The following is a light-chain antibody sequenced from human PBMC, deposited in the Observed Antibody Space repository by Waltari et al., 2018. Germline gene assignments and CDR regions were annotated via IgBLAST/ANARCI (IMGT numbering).Light chain of an antibody. J-gene: IGKJ4*01. CDR1: QSLLHSNGYNY. Sequence: DIVMTQSPLSLPVTPGEPASISCRSSQSLLHSNGYNYLDWYVQKPGQSPKVLITLGSTRASGVPDRFSGSGSGTDFTLKISRVEAEDVGVYYCMHSLQTPIFGGGTKVEIK. V-gene: IGKV2-28*01. CDR3: MHSLQTPI. CDR2: LGS.